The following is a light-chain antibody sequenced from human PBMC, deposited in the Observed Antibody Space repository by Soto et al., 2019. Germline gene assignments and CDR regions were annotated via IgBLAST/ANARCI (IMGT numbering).Light chain of an antibody. CDR1: QSVRSN. CDR3: QQRSDWPPT. CDR2: GAS. V-gene: IGKV3D-15*01. J-gene: IGKJ1*01. Sequence: EIVMTQSPVALSMSPGDRATLSCRASQSVRSNLAWFQQKPGQAPRLLIYGASTRATGIPARFSGSGSGTDFTLTISSLEAEDFAVYYCQQRSDWPPTFGQGTKVDIK.